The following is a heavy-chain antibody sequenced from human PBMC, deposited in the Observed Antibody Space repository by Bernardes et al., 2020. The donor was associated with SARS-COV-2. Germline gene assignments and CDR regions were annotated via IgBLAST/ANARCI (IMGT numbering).Heavy chain of an antibody. J-gene: IGHJ1*01. Sequence: SETLSLTCTVSGGSVSSGSYYWSWIRQPPGKGLEWIGYIYYSGSTNYNPSLKSRVTISVDTSKNQFSLKLSSVTAADTAVYYCARGVTQASGLRYYYDSSGYYQTAEYFQHWGQGTLVTVSS. CDR1: GGSVSSGSYY. CDR3: ARGVTQASGLRYYYDSSGYYQTAEYFQH. V-gene: IGHV4-61*01. D-gene: IGHD3-22*01. CDR2: IYYSGST.